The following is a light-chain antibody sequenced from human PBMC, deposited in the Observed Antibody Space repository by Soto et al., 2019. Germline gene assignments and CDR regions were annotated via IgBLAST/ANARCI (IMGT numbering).Light chain of an antibody. CDR2: GAS. CDR1: QSFNSIY. Sequence: TQSPCTLSLSPGERATLSCRASQSFNSIYLAWYQQKPGQAPRLLIYGASSRATGIPDRFSGSGSGTDFTLTISRLEPEDFAVYYCHQYDSWTFGQRTKVDIK. J-gene: IGKJ1*01. V-gene: IGKV3-20*01. CDR3: HQYDSWT.